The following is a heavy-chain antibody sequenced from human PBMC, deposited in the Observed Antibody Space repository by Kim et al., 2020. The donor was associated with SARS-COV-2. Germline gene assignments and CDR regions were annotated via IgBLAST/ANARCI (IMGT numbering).Heavy chain of an antibody. Sequence: ASVKVSCKASGYTFTSYDINWVRQATGQGLEWMGWMNPNSGITGYAQKFQGRVTMTSNTSISTAYMELSSLRSEDTAVYYCAREKTYYDYVWGSSTYYGMDVWGQGTTVTVSS. CDR2: MNPNSGIT. J-gene: IGHJ6*02. V-gene: IGHV1-8*01. CDR3: AREKTYYDYVWGSSTYYGMDV. CDR1: GYTFTSYD. D-gene: IGHD3-16*01.